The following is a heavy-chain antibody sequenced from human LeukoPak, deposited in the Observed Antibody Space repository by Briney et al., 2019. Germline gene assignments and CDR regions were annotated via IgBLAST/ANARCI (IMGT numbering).Heavy chain of an antibody. D-gene: IGHD6-13*01. V-gene: IGHV1-18*01. CDR3: ARDEYSSPGAAFDI. Sequence: ASVKVSCKASGYTFSGYGISWVRQAPGQGLEWMGWISAYNGNTNYAQKLQGRVTMTTDTSTNTAYMELRSLRSDDTAVYYCARDEYSSPGAAFDIWGHGTMVTVSS. CDR1: GYTFSGYG. J-gene: IGHJ3*02. CDR2: ISAYNGNT.